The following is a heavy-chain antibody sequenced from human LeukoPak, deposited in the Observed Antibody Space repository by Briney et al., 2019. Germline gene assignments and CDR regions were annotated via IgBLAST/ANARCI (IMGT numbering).Heavy chain of an antibody. CDR2: IFRSGSA. D-gene: IGHD3-10*01. CDR3: SRGMTVRAETPKPIDY. J-gene: IGHJ4*02. CDR1: GDSISSGSYY. Sequence: TSETLSLTCTVSGDSISSGSYYWSWIRQHPGKGLEWIVYIFRSGSAYYNPSLKSRVTISVDTSKNQFSLKLSSVTAADTAVYYCSRGMTVRAETPKPIDYWGRGSLVTVSS. V-gene: IGHV4-31*03.